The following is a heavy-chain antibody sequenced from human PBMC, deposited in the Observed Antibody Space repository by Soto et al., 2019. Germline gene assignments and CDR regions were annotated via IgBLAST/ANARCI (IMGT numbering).Heavy chain of an antibody. D-gene: IGHD3-16*01. Sequence: SETLSLTCTVSGGSISSGGYYWSWIRQHPGKGLEWIGYIYYSGSTYYNPSLKSRVTISVDASKNQFSLKLSSVTAADTAVYYCARDGITLFDYWGQGTLVTVSS. CDR3: ARDGITLFDY. CDR1: GGSISSGGYY. J-gene: IGHJ4*02. CDR2: IYYSGST. V-gene: IGHV4-31*03.